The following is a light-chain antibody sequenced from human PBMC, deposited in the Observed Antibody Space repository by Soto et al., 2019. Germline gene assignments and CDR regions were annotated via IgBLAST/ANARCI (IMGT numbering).Light chain of an antibody. CDR2: DIS. J-gene: IGKJ1*01. V-gene: IGKV3-15*01. CDR1: QTVSRN. Sequence: ELVMTQSPATLSVSPGERATLSCRASQTVSRNLAWYQQRPGQAPRLLIYDISTRATGIPARFSGSGSGTEFTLTISSLQSEDFAVYYCQQSNNWPWTFGQGTKVDIK. CDR3: QQSNNWPWT.